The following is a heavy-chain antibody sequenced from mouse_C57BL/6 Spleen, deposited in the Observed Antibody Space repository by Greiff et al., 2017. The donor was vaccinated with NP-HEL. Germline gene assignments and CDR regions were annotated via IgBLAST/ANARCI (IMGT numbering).Heavy chain of an antibody. CDR3: ARPPYAMDY. V-gene: IGHV5-17*01. CDR1: GFTFSDYG. J-gene: IGHJ4*01. CDR2: ISSGSSTI. Sequence: EVQLQESGGGLVKPGGSLKLSCAASGFTFSDYGMHWVRQAPEKGLEWVAYISSGSSTIYYADTVKGRFTISRDNAKNTLFLQMTSLRSEDTAMYYCARPPYAMDYWGQGTSVTVSS.